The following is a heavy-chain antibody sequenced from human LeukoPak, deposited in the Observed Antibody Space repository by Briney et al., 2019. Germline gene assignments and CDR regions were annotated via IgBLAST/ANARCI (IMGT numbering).Heavy chain of an antibody. CDR2: ISGSGGST. V-gene: IGHV3-23*01. CDR3: AKDGKLFYDSSGYYSSLYFDY. Sequence: GGSLRLSCAASGFTLSSYAMSWVSQAPGKGLEWDSAISGSGGSTYYADSVKGRFTISRDNSKNTLYLQMNSLRAEDTAVYYCAKDGKLFYDSSGYYSSLYFDYWAHGTLVTVSS. J-gene: IGHJ4*01. CDR1: GFTLSSYA. D-gene: IGHD3-22*01.